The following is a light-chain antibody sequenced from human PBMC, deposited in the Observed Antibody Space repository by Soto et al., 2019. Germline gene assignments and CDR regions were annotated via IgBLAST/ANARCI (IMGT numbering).Light chain of an antibody. CDR1: SSDVGDYNY. J-gene: IGLJ2*01. Sequence: QSALTQPPSASGSPGQSVTISCTGTSSDVGDYNYVSWYQHHPGKAPKLMIYEVSKRPSGVPDRFSGSRSGNTASLTVSGLQAEDEADYYCSSYAGSNNVVFGGGTKVTVL. CDR3: SSYAGSNNVV. V-gene: IGLV2-8*01. CDR2: EVS.